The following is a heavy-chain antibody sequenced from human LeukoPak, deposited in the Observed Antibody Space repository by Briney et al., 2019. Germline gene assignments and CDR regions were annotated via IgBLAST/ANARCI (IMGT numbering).Heavy chain of an antibody. CDR2: ISYSGDST. Sequence: PGGSLRLSCAAPGFTFGSYAMTWVRQAPGKGLEWVSGISYSGDSTYYADSVRGRFIISRDNSRNTLYLQMSSLRAEDTAVYYCMKRERFPDGGQQWGRGTLVTVPS. CDR3: MKRERFPDGGQQ. V-gene: IGHV3-23*01. D-gene: IGHD1-1*01. CDR1: GFTFGSYA. J-gene: IGHJ4*02.